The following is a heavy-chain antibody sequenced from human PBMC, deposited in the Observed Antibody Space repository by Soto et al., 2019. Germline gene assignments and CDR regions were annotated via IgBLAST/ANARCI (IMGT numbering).Heavy chain of an antibody. D-gene: IGHD6-19*01. CDR3: ARVYSSGWYRVGNDYYYYYMDV. CDR1: GFTFSDYY. V-gene: IGHV3-11*01. Sequence: GGSLRLSCAASGFTFSDYYMSWIRQAPGKGLEWVSYISSSGSTIYYADSVKGRFTISRDNAKNSLYLQMNSLRAEDTAVYYCARVYSSGWYRVGNDYYYYYMDVWGKGTTVTVSS. J-gene: IGHJ6*03. CDR2: ISSSGSTI.